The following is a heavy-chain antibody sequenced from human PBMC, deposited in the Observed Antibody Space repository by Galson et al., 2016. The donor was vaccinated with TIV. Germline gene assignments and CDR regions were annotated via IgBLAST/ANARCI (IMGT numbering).Heavy chain of an antibody. CDR3: ARVFADYYVDY. CDR1: GFTFGSYG. CDR2: IWYDGSGK. Sequence: SLRLSCAASGFTFGSYGMHWVRQAPGKGLEWVAFIWYDGSGKNYGDSVKGRFTISRDNSKNTLYLQMNSLRAEDTAVYYCARVFADYYVDYWGQGTLVTVSS. D-gene: IGHD3-10*02. J-gene: IGHJ4*02. V-gene: IGHV3-33*08.